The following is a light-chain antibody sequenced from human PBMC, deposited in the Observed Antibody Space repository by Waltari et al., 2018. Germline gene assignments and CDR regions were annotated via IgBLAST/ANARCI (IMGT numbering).Light chain of an antibody. V-gene: IGKV3-15*01. Sequence: EVVMTQSPATLSVSPGERATLSCRASQNINNNLAWYHQIPGQAPRLLIYGASTRATGIPARFSGSGSGTEFTLTISNLQSEDFAVYYCQHYHSWPLTFGGGTKVVIK. J-gene: IGKJ4*01. CDR2: GAS. CDR3: QHYHSWPLT. CDR1: QNINNN.